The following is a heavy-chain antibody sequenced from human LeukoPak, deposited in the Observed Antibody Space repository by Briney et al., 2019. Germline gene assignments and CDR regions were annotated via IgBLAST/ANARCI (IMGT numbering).Heavy chain of an antibody. CDR1: GLSFLSYS. V-gene: IGHV3-21*01. CDR3: ASHTAGGYYYYYMDV. D-gene: IGHD5-18*01. J-gene: IGHJ6*03. Sequence: PGGSLRLSCAASGLSFLSYSMNWVRQAPGKGLEWVSSISSISSYVYYADSVKGRFTISRDNAKNSLYLQMNSLRAEDTAVYYCASHTAGGYYYYYMDVWGKGTTVTVSS. CDR2: ISSISSYV.